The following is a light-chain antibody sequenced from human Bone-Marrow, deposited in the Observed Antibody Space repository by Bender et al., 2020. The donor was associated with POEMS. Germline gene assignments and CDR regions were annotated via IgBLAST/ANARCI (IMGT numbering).Light chain of an antibody. CDR3: SSYTDSSTLVV. Sequence: QSALTQPASVSGSLGQSITISCTGTNRDIGNYNYVSWFQQHPGRAPKLIIYDVSYRPSGVSNRFSSSKSANTASLTISGLQAEDGADYYCSSYTDSSTLVVFGGGTKLTVL. CDR1: NRDIGNYNY. V-gene: IGLV2-14*01. J-gene: IGLJ3*02. CDR2: DVS.